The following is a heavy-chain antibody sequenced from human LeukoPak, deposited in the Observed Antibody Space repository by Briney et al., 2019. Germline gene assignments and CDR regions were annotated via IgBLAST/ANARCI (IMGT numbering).Heavy chain of an antibody. V-gene: IGHV3-48*03. CDR2: ISSSATIK. J-gene: IGHJ6*02. CDR3: ARDNYGLDV. CDR1: GFSFRSYE. Sequence: PGGSLRLSCAASGFSFRSYEMHWVRQTPSQGLEWVSYISSSATIKYYAGSVKGRITISRDNAKNALFLEMNSLRVEDTAVYYCARDNYGLDVRGQGTTVIVSS.